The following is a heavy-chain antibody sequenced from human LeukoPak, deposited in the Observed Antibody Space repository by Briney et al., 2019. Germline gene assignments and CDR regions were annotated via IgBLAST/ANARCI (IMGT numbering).Heavy chain of an antibody. Sequence: GGSLRLSCAASGFTFSSYAMHWVRQAPGKGLEWVAVTSYDGSNKYYADSVKGRFTISRDNSKNTLYLQMNSLRPEDTAVYYCARVGLIAAAGTPDYWGQRTLVTVSS. J-gene: IGHJ4*02. CDR2: TSYDGSNK. D-gene: IGHD6-13*01. CDR1: GFTFSSYA. CDR3: ARVGLIAAAGTPDY. V-gene: IGHV3-30-3*01.